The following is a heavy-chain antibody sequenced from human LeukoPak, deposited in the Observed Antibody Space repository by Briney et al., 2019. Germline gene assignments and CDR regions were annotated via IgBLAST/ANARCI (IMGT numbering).Heavy chain of an antibody. Sequence: GASVKVSCKASGFTFTSYGITWVRQAPGQGLEWMGWISAYNGNTQYAQNLQGRVTMTTDTSTSTAYMELRSLRSDDTAVYYCARDRTVAPAGHFDYWGQGTLVTVSS. CDR3: ARDRTVAPAGHFDY. J-gene: IGHJ4*02. V-gene: IGHV1-18*01. CDR1: GFTFTSYG. D-gene: IGHD5-12*01. CDR2: ISAYNGNT.